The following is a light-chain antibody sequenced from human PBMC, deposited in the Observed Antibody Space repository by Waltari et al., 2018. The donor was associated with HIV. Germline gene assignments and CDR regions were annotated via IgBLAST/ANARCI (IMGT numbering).Light chain of an antibody. J-gene: IGLJ3*02. V-gene: IGLV1-47*01. CDR1: SSNIGSNY. Sequence: QSVLTQPPSASGTPGQRVTISCSGRSSNIGSNYVYWYQQLPGTTPQLLIYRKNQRPSGVPDRFSGSKSGTSASLAISGLRSEDEADYYCAAWDDSLSEVFGGGTKLTVL. CDR2: RKN. CDR3: AAWDDSLSEV.